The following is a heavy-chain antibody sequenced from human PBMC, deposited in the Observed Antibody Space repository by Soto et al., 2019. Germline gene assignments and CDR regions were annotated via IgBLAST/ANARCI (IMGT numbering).Heavy chain of an antibody. Sequence: QVQLVQSGAEVKKPGASLKVSCQASGYSFTSIDINWVRQSTGQGPEWMGWMNPNSDNTYYAQKFKRRVTMTRNTSISTAYMELTSLRFEDTAIYYCVLGRFLVSRNDVFGTWGQGTMVTVSS. CDR1: GYSFTSID. CDR3: VLGRFLVSRNDVFGT. D-gene: IGHD3-3*01. J-gene: IGHJ3*02. V-gene: IGHV1-8*01. CDR2: MNPNSDNT.